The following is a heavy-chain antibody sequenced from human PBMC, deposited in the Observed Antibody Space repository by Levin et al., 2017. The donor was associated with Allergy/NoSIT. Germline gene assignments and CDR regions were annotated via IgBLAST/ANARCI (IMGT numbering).Heavy chain of an antibody. CDR2: IYYSGST. CDR1: GGSISSSSYY. J-gene: IGHJ4*02. Sequence: SETLSLTCTVSGGSISSSSYYWGWIRQPPGKGLEWIGSIYYSGSTYYNPSLKSRVTISVDTSKNQFSLKLSSVTAADTAVYYCARHPFSSGWYSVYWGQGTLVTVSS. CDR3: ARHPFSSGWYSVY. V-gene: IGHV4-39*01. D-gene: IGHD6-19*01.